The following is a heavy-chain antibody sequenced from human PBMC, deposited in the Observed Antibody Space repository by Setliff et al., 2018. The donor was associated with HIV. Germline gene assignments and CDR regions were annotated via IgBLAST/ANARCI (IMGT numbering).Heavy chain of an antibody. Sequence: ASVKVSCKASGYTFTGYYVHWVRQAPGQGLEWVGRINPNSGDTNYAQKFQGRVTMTRDTSISTAYMELSSLGSEDTAVYYCARGSGGYCSGGSCYFGFGLALWGQGTTVTVSS. CDR1: GYTFTGYY. CDR3: ARGSGGYCSGGSCYFGFGLAL. D-gene: IGHD2-15*01. CDR2: INPNSGDT. V-gene: IGHV1-2*06. J-gene: IGHJ6*02.